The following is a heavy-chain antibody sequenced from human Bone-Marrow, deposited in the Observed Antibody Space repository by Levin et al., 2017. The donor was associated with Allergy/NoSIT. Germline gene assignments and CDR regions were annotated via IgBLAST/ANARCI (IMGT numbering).Heavy chain of an antibody. J-gene: IGHJ4*02. D-gene: IGHD2-15*01. Sequence: PPGGSLRLSCAVSGFTFRNYAMHWVRQAPGRGLEWVAFISLDGNTQYYADSVKGRFTVSRDNSNNTLHLQMNSLRVEDTAIYYCAKDTYTCSGGSCYFFDYWGQGALVTVSS. CDR1: GFTFRNYA. CDR3: AKDTYTCSGGSCYFFDY. V-gene: IGHV3-30*18. CDR2: ISLDGNTQ.